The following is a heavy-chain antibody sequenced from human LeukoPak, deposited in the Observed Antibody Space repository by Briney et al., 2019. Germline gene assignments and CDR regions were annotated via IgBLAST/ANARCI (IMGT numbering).Heavy chain of an antibody. D-gene: IGHD1-26*01. CDR1: GYTFTSYA. CDR2: INTNTGNP. Sequence: ASVKVSCKASGYTFTSYAMNWVRQAPGQGLEWMGWINTNTGNPTYAQGFTGRFVFSLHTSVSTAYLQISSLKTEDTAVYYCARAYSGSYRLYYFDYWGQGTLVTVSS. CDR3: ARAYSGSYRLYYFDY. V-gene: IGHV7-4-1*02. J-gene: IGHJ4*02.